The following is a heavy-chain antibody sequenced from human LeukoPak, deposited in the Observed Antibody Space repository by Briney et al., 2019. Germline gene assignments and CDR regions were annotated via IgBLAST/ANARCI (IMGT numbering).Heavy chain of an antibody. Sequence: GASVKVSCKASGYTFTGYYMHWVRQAPGQGLEWMGWINPNSGGTNYAQKFQGRVTMTRDTSISTAYMELSRLRSDDTAVYYCARDEGVLLWFGDTVFDYWGQGTLVTVSS. CDR2: INPNSGGT. V-gene: IGHV1-2*02. CDR3: ARDEGVLLWFGDTVFDY. D-gene: IGHD3-10*01. J-gene: IGHJ4*02. CDR1: GYTFTGYY.